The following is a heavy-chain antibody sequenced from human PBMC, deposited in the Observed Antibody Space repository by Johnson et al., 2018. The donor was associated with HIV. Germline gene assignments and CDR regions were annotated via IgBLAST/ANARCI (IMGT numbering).Heavy chain of an antibody. V-gene: IGHV3-30*18. CDR3: AKDRTNWGYDAFDI. CDR2: ISFAGVKK. J-gene: IGHJ3*02. CDR1: GFTFSSYG. D-gene: IGHD7-27*01. Sequence: QVQLVESGGGVVQPGRSLRLSCEASGFTFSSYGMAWVRQAPGTGLEWVTVISFAGVKKYYADSVKGRFTIFRDNSENTLYLQMNRLRAEDTAVYFCAKDRTNWGYDAFDIWGQGTMVTVSS.